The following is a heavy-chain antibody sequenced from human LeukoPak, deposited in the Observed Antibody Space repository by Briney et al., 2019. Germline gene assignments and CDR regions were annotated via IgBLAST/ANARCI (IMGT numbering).Heavy chain of an antibody. J-gene: IGHJ5*02. V-gene: IGHV3-23*01. CDR1: GFTFSAYA. Sequence: PGGSLRLSCAGSGFTFSAYAMSWVRQAPGKGLEWVSAIGSGSAGTHYADSVKGRFTIYRDDSKNTLYLQMNSLRAEDTAVYYCARPRLPVAGTRWLDPWGQGTLVTVSS. D-gene: IGHD6-13*01. CDR3: ARPRLPVAGTRWLDP. CDR2: IGSGSAGT.